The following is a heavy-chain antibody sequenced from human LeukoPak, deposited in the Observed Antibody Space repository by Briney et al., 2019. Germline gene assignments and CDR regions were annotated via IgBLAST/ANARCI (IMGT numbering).Heavy chain of an antibody. CDR3: AKGLSLVVNYYGMDV. Sequence: GGSLRLSCAASGFTFSSYAMSWVRQAPGKGLEWVSAISSSGGSTYYADSVKGRFTISRDNSKNTLYLQMNSLGAEDTAVYYCAKGLSLVVNYYGMDVWGQGTTVPVSS. V-gene: IGHV3-23*01. D-gene: IGHD3-16*02. CDR2: ISSSGGST. CDR1: GFTFSSYA. J-gene: IGHJ6*02.